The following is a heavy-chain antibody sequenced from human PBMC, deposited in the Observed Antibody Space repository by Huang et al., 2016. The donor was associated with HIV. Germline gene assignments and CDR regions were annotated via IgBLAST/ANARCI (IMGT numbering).Heavy chain of an antibody. V-gene: IGHV3-30-3*01. CDR2: ISNEGSTK. CDR3: ARSEPSRYYFDY. CDR1: GFTFSNYA. Sequence: QVQLVEAGGGVVQPGTSLRLSCAARGFTFSNYAMNWVRQAPGKWLEWVAVISNEGSTKDYADSVKGRFTISRDNSKNTVYLQMNSLRAEDTAVYYCARSEPSRYYFDYWGQGTLVTVSS. J-gene: IGHJ4*02.